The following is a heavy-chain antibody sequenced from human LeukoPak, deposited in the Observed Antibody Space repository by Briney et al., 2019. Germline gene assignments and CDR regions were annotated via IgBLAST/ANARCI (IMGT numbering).Heavy chain of an antibody. CDR2: MNPNSGNT. J-gene: IGHJ4*02. CDR1: GYTFTSYD. D-gene: IGHD3-16*02. CDR3: AKDRYSSPTRGIDY. V-gene: IGHV1-8*03. Sequence: ASVKVSCKASGYTFTSYDINWVRQATGQGLEWMGWMNPNSGNTGYAQKFQGRVTITRNTSISTAYMELSSLRSEDTAVYYCAKDRYSSPTRGIDYWGQGTLVTVSS.